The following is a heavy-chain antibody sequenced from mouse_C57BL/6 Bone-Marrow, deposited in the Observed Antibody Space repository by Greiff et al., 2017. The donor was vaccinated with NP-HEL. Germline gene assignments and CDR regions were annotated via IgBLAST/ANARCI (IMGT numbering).Heavy chain of an antibody. Sequence: EVMLVESGGGLVKPGGSLKLSCAASGFTFSSYAMSWVRQTPEKRLEWVATISDGGSYTYYPDNVKGRFTISRENAKKNLYLQMSHLKSEATAMYDCARDLPLYYYGRRALEYYAMDYWGQGTSVTVSS. CDR2: ISDGGSYT. D-gene: IGHD1-1*01. CDR3: ARDLPLYYYGRRALEYYAMDY. V-gene: IGHV5-4*01. J-gene: IGHJ4*01. CDR1: GFTFSSYA.